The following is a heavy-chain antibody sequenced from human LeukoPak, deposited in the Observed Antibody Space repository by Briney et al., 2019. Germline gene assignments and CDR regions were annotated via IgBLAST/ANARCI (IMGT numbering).Heavy chain of an antibody. Sequence: SETLSLTCTVSGGSISSYYWSWIRQPPGKGLEWIGYIYTSGITNYNPSLKSRVTISVDTSKNQFSLKLSSVTAADTAVYYCARADYYDSSGYYYYYMDVWGKGTTVTVSS. CDR1: GGSISSYY. CDR2: IYTSGIT. D-gene: IGHD3-22*01. V-gene: IGHV4-4*09. CDR3: ARADYYDSSGYYYYYMDV. J-gene: IGHJ6*03.